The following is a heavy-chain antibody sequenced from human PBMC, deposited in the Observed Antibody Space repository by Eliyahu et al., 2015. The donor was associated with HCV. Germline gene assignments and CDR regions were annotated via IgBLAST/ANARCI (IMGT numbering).Heavy chain of an antibody. D-gene: IGHD6-6*01. CDR1: GGSISSSSYY. CDR2: IYYSGST. CDR3: ARHRSSSSPWFDP. Sequence: QLQLQESGPGLVKPSETLSLTCTVSGGSISSSSYYWGWIRQPPGKGLEWIGSIYYSGSTYHNPSLKSRVTISVDTSKNQFSLKLSSVTAADTAVYYCARHRSSSSPWFDPWGQGTLVTVSS. V-gene: IGHV4-39*01. J-gene: IGHJ5*02.